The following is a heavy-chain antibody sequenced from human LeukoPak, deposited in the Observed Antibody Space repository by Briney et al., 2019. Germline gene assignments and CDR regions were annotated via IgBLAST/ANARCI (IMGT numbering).Heavy chain of an antibody. V-gene: IGHV3-23*01. CDR2: ISGSGDST. D-gene: IGHD3-22*01. CDR3: SRDSSPNYYDNSGYGLDI. J-gene: IGHJ3*02. Sequence: GGSLRLSCAASGFTFSNYAMRWVRQAPGKGLEWVSGISGSGDSTYYADSVKGRFTISRDNSKNTLYLQMNSLRAEDTAVYYCSRDSSPNYYDNSGYGLDIWGQGTMVTVSS. CDR1: GFTFSNYA.